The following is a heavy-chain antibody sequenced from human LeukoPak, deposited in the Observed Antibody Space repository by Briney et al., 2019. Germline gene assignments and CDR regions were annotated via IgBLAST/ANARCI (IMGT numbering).Heavy chain of an antibody. Sequence: SETLSLTCTVSGGSISSYYWSWIRQPPGKGLEWIGYIYYSGSTYYNPSLKSRVTITVDTSKNQFSLKLSSVTAADTAVYYCAQSRYNWNYVGVDVWGKGTTVTVSS. CDR2: IYYSGST. J-gene: IGHJ6*04. V-gene: IGHV4-59*04. D-gene: IGHD1-7*01. CDR1: GGSISSYY. CDR3: AQSRYNWNYVGVDV.